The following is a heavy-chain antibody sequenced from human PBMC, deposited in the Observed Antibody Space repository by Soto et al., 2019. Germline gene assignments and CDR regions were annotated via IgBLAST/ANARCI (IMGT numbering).Heavy chain of an antibody. CDR3: ATENWANPDY. CDR2: ISKASGRAT. D-gene: IGHD7-27*01. Sequence: LVESGGALVKPGGSLRLSCAASGFIFRDWFMSWIRQAPGKGLECISYISKASGRATRYANSVKGQFTISRDNAKNLICLQMNNLTVEDMAVYYCATENWANPDYWGQGTLVTVSS. J-gene: IGHJ4*02. V-gene: IGHV3-11*04. CDR1: GFIFRDWF.